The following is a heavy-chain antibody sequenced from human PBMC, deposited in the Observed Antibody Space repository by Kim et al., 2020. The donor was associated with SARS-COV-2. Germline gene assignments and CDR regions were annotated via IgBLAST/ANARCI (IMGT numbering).Heavy chain of an antibody. CDR1: GFVFSSYA. CDR2: ISISTNYI. V-gene: IGHV3-21*01. J-gene: IGHJ4*02. D-gene: IGHD6-19*01. CDR3: ARQLKGAVTGLDY. Sequence: GGSLRLSCEGSGFVFSSYAMNWVRQAPGKGLEWVSSISISTNYIYYADSVKGRFTISRDNARNLVFLEMNSLRDDDTGVYYCARQLKGAVTGLDYWGQGALVTVSS.